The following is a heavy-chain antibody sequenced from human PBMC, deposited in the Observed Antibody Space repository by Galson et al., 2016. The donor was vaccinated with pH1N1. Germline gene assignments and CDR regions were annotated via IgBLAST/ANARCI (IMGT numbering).Heavy chain of an antibody. Sequence: SLRLSCAASGFSFRSYWMSWVRQAPGKGLEWVANINQEGSEKYYADSVKGRFTISRDNAKNSLYLHMDSLRAGDTAVYYCARVGAYADYHANNWLDPWGQGTLVGGSS. CDR3: ARVGAYADYHANNWLDP. J-gene: IGHJ5*02. CDR2: INQEGSEK. CDR1: GFSFRSYW. D-gene: IGHD4/OR15-4a*01. V-gene: IGHV3-7*01.